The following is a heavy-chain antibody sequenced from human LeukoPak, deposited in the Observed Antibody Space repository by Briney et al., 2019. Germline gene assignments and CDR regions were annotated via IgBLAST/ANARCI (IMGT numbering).Heavy chain of an antibody. CDR1: RASISDNY. Sequence: PSETLSLTCTVSRASISDNYWSWSRQPAGKALEWIGRTYTSGDTNYNPSLKSRASVSVDTSKNQFYLSLRYATAADTAVYYCARHRDILTGYRWFDPWGQGTLVTVSS. D-gene: IGHD3-9*01. V-gene: IGHV4-4*07. CDR2: TYTSGDT. CDR3: ARHRDILTGYRWFDP. J-gene: IGHJ5*02.